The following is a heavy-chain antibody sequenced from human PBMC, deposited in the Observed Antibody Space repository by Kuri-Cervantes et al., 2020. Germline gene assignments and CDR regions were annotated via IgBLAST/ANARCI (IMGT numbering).Heavy chain of an antibody. V-gene: IGHV4-59*01. J-gene: IGHJ6*03. CDR1: GGSLGSNY. CDR3: ARGGWYGYYYYYMDV. D-gene: IGHD6-19*01. Sequence: SETLSLTCTVSGGSLGSNYWSWIRQPPGKGLEWIGYVYYYGDTKYNPSLKSRVTISVDTSKNQFSLKLISVTAADTAVYYCARGGWYGYYYYYMDVWGKGTTVTVSS. CDR2: VYYYGDT.